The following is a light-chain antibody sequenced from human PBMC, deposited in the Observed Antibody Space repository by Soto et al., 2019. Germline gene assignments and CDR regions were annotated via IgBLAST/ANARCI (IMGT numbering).Light chain of an antibody. CDR3: SLYTSSRILV. CDR2: EVS. V-gene: IGLV2-14*01. Sequence: QSALTQPASVSGSPGQSITISCTGTSSDVGGYNYVSWYQQHPGKAPKLMIYEVSNRPSGVSNRFSGSKSGNTASLTISGLQAEDEADYYCSLYTSSRILVFGGGTKLTVL. CDR1: SSDVGGYNY. J-gene: IGLJ2*01.